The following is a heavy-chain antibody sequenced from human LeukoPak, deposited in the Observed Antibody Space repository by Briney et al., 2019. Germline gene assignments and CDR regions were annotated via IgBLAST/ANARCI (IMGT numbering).Heavy chain of an antibody. Sequence: SETLSLTCTVSGGSISSYYWSWIRQPPGKGLEWIGSIYYSGSTYYNPSLKSRVTISVDTSKNQFSLKLSSVTAADTAVYYCARHGSLRSPVGYWGQGTLVTVSS. V-gene: IGHV4-59*08. J-gene: IGHJ4*02. CDR1: GGSISSYY. CDR2: IYYSGST. CDR3: ARHGSLRSPVGY. D-gene: IGHD5-12*01.